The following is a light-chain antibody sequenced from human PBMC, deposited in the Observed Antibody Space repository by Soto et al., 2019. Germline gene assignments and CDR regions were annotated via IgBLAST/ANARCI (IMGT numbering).Light chain of an antibody. Sequence: DIQMTQSPSTLSASVGDRVTITCRASQSISSWLAWYQQKPGKAPKLLIYKASSLESGGQSRFSGSGSGTEFTLTISSLQPDDSATYYCQHYNSFPWTFGQGTKVEIK. CDR3: QHYNSFPWT. V-gene: IGKV1-5*03. CDR1: QSISSW. CDR2: KAS. J-gene: IGKJ1*01.